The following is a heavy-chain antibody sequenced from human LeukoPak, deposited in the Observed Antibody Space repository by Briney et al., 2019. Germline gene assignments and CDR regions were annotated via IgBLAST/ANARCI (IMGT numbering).Heavy chain of an antibody. CDR2: IRNKANGGKT. Sequence: GGSLRLSCAASGFTFSDYYMSWVRQAPGKGLEWVGIIRNKANGGKTEKTTSVKGRFTISRDDSKSITYLQMNSLRAEDTAVFYCARNIGEAWGQGTLVTVSS. CDR1: GFTFSDYY. V-gene: IGHV3-71*03. J-gene: IGHJ5*02. D-gene: IGHD5-12*01. CDR3: ARNIGEA.